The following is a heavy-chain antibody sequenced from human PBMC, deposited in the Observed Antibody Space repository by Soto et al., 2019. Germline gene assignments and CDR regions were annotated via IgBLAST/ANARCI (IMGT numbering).Heavy chain of an antibody. J-gene: IGHJ4*02. V-gene: IGHV4-4*02. CDR2: VYHSGST. Sequence: PSVSRCFTAGVRRSCVTAIYFSSKDCQPPGKGLEWIGEVYHSGSTNYNPSFKSRVAMSVDKSKNQFSLKLNSVTAADTALYYCARTSTSGTRFDYWGKGSLVTVS. CDR3: ARTSTSGTRFDY. CDR1: RSCVTAIYF. D-gene: IGHD1-1*01.